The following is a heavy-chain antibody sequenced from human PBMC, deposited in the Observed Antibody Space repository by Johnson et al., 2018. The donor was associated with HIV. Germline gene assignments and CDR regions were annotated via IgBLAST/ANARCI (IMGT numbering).Heavy chain of an antibody. Sequence: VQLVESGGGLVQPGGSLRLSCAATGFRFDSHAINWVRQAPGKGLEWVAFIRYDGSNKYYADSVKGRFTISRDNSKNTLYLQMNSLRAEDTAVYYCARDGVYSSPHDAFDIWGQGTMVTVSS. CDR2: IRYDGSNK. J-gene: IGHJ3*02. V-gene: IGHV3-30*02. D-gene: IGHD6-13*01. CDR3: ARDGVYSSPHDAFDI. CDR1: GFRFDSHA.